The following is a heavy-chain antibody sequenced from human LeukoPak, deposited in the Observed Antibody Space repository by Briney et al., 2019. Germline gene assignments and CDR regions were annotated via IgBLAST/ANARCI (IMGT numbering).Heavy chain of an antibody. V-gene: IGHV3-48*04. J-gene: IGHJ4*02. Sequence: GGSLRLSCAASGFIFSSSSMNWVRQAPGKRLEWLSYITSTGSTIYYADSVKGRFTISRDNAKNSLYLQMNSLRAEDTAVYYCAREGHDYVWGSYRYTVPFDYWGQGTLVTVSS. CDR3: AREGHDYVWGSYRYTVPFDY. CDR2: ITSTGSTI. D-gene: IGHD3-16*02. CDR1: GFIFSSSS.